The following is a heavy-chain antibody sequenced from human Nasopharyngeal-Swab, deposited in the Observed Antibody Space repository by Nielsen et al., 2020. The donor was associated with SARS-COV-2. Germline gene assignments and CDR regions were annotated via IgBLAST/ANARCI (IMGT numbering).Heavy chain of an antibody. V-gene: IGHV3-23*03. Sequence: GGSLRLSCATSGFTLSSQALSWVRQAPGKGPEWVSVIYGGSTRTNYADSVKGRFTIYRDTSTDTLYLQMNNLRVEETAVYYCVKGSGWGGGVWGQGTTVTVSS. J-gene: IGHJ6*02. D-gene: IGHD6-19*01. CDR1: GFTLSSQA. CDR2: IYGGSTRT. CDR3: VKGSGWGGGV.